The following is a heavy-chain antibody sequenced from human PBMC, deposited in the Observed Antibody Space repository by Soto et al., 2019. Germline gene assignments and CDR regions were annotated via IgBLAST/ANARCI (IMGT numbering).Heavy chain of an antibody. Sequence: QVQLVESGGGVVQPGRSLRLSCAASGFTFSRYDMHWVRQAPGKGLEWVAVISYDGSNKYYADSVKGRFTISRDKSKNTLYLQRNSLIAEDTAVYYCGRDRGGYCTNGVCYPLSQWGQGTLVTVSS. V-gene: IGHV3-30-3*01. CDR1: GFTFSRYD. J-gene: IGHJ4*02. CDR2: ISYDGSNK. CDR3: GRDRGGYCTNGVCYPLSQ. D-gene: IGHD2-8*01.